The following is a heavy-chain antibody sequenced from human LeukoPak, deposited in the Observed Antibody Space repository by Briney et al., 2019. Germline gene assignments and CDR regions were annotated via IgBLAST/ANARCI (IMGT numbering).Heavy chain of an antibody. V-gene: IGHV4-39*01. D-gene: IGHD3-10*01. Sequence: PSETLSLTCTVSGGXISSSSYYWGWIRQPPEKGLEWIGSIYYSGSTYYNPSLKSRVTISVDTSKNQFSLKLSSVTAADTAVYYCARRRGVRGVKYYYYGMDVWGQGTTVTVSS. CDR3: ARRRGVRGVKYYYYGMDV. J-gene: IGHJ6*02. CDR1: GGXISSSSYY. CDR2: IYYSGST.